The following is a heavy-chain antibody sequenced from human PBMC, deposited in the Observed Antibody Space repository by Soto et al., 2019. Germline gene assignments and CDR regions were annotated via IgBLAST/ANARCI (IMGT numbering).Heavy chain of an antibody. CDR1: GCTFTSYG. CDR3: VRRHVSATGIDWFDP. Sequence: ASVKVSCKASGCTFTSYGIHWVRQAPGQRLEWMGWINAANGDTKYSPKFQGRVTITKDTSASTAYMELSSLRSEDTAVYYCVRRHVSATGIDWFDPWGQGTLVTVSS. J-gene: IGHJ5*02. D-gene: IGHD6-13*01. CDR2: INAANGDT. V-gene: IGHV1-3*01.